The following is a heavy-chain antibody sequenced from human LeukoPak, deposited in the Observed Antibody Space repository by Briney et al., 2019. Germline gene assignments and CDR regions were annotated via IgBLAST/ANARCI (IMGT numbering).Heavy chain of an antibody. Sequence: GGTLRLSCAASGFTFSSYAMHWVRQVTGPGLEYVSAISDNGGRTYYANSVKGRFTISRDNSKNTLYLQMGSLRAEDMAVYYCATSTSGSYAHWGQGTLVTVSS. CDR2: ISDNGGRT. D-gene: IGHD1-26*01. CDR1: GFTFSSYA. CDR3: ATSTSGSYAH. J-gene: IGHJ4*02. V-gene: IGHV3-64*01.